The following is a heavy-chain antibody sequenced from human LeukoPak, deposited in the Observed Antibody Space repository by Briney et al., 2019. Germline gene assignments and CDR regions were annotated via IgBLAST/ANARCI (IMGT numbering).Heavy chain of an antibody. CDR3: ARGGLRNGYPRRAFDI. J-gene: IGHJ3*02. D-gene: IGHD3-22*01. Sequence: GSLRLSCAASGFTVSSNYMSWVRQAPGKGLEWIGEINHSGSTNYNPSLKSRVTISVDTSKNQFSLKLSSVTAADTAVYYCARGGLRNGYPRRAFDIWGQGTMVTVSS. V-gene: IGHV4-34*01. CDR2: INHSGST. CDR1: GFTVSSNY.